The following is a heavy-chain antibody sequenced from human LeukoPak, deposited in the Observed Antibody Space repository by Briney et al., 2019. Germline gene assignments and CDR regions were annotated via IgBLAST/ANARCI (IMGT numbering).Heavy chain of an antibody. CDR3: ARDYVDDIPMIKDY. CDR1: GGTFNTFT. CDR2: IIPSFDTT. D-gene: IGHD2-8*01. J-gene: IGHJ4*02. V-gene: IGHV1-69*08. Sequence: ASVKVSCKVSGGTFNTFTISWVRQAPGQGLEWMGNIIPSFDTTNYAQKFQGRVTMTRDTSTSTVYMELSSLRSEDTAVYYCARDYVDDIPMIKDYWGQGTLVTVSS.